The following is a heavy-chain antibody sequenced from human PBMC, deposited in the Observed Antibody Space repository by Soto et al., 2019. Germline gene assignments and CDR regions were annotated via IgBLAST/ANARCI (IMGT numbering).Heavy chain of an antibody. V-gene: IGHV4-59*08. CDR3: ARRYGGTHDY. Sequence: PSETLSLTCTVSGGSISNYYWSWIRQPPGKGLEWIGYVHDSGSSNYNPSLKSRVTMSVDTSKNQFSLKLSSVTAADTAVYYCARRYGGTHDYWGQGTLVTVSS. D-gene: IGHD4-17*01. CDR1: GGSISNYY. J-gene: IGHJ4*02. CDR2: VHDSGSS.